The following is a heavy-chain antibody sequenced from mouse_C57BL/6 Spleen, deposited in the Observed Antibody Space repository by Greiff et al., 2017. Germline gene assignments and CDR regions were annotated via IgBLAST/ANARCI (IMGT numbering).Heavy chain of an antibody. CDR1: GFTFSSYA. Sequence: EVQRVESGEGLVKPGGSLKLSCAASGFTFSSYAMSWVRQTPEKRLEWVAYISSGGDYIYYADTVKGRFTISRDNARNTLYLQMSSLKSEDTAMYYCTRASNWAWFAYWGQGTLVTVSA. V-gene: IGHV5-9-1*02. CDR2: ISSGGDYI. D-gene: IGHD4-1*01. CDR3: TRASNWAWFAY. J-gene: IGHJ3*01.